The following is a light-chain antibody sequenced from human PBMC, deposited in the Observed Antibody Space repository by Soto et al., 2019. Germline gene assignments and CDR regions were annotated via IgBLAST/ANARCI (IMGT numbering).Light chain of an antibody. Sequence: DIQMTQSPSTLSASIGDRVTITCRASQSITTFLAWYQQKPGKAPQILIYDASKLEPGVPSRLSGGGSGTEFTLTISSLQSEDFAVYYCQQYKNWPTFGGGTKVDIK. CDR3: QQYKNWPT. V-gene: IGKV1-5*01. J-gene: IGKJ4*01. CDR1: QSITTF. CDR2: DAS.